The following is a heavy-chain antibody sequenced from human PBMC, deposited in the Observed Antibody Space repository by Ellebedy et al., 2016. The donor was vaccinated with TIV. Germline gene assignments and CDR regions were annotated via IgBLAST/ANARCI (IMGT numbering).Heavy chain of an antibody. Sequence: GESLKISCEASGFSFSIYGMHWVRQAPGKGLERVAVIWYDGVNIYYTASVKGRFTISRDNSKNTLYLQMNSLRGEDTAVYYCARWAYVNSWYHLDYWGQGTLVTVSS. J-gene: IGHJ4*02. CDR2: IWYDGVNI. V-gene: IGHV3-33*01. D-gene: IGHD1-14*01. CDR3: ARWAYVNSWYHLDY. CDR1: GFSFSIYG.